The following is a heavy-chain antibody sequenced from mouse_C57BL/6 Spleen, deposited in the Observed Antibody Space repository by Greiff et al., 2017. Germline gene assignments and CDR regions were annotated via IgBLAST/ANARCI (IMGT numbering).Heavy chain of an antibody. V-gene: IGHV1-4*01. Sequence: VQLQQSGAELARPGASVKMSCKASGYTFTSYTMHWVKQRPGQGLEWIGYINPSSGSTQYNQKFKYKAKLNADKSSSTAYMQLSSLTSEDSAVYSCARSDNYYGSSYFDYWGQGTTRTVSS. CDR3: ARSDNYYGSSYFDY. CDR2: INPSSGST. CDR1: GYTFTSYT. J-gene: IGHJ2*01. D-gene: IGHD1-1*01.